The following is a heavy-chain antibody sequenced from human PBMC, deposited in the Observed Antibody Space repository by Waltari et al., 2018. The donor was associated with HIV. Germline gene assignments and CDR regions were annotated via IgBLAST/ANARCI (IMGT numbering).Heavy chain of an antibody. V-gene: IGHV3-74*01. CDR1: GFTFSSYW. D-gene: IGHD3-22*01. J-gene: IGHJ4*02. CDR3: ARVSGVDYYDSSGYYLY. Sequence: EVQLVESGGGLVQPGGSLRLSCAASGFTFSSYWMHWVRQAPGKGLVWVSRINSEGSSTSYADSVKGRFTISRDNAKNTLYLQMNSRRAEDTAVYYCARVSGVDYYDSSGYYLYWGQGTLVTVSS. CDR2: INSEGSST.